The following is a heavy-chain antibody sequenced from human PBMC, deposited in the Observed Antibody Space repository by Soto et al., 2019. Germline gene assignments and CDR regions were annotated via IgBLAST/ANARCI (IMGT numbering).Heavy chain of an antibody. Sequence: ASVKVSCKASGYTFTGYYMHWVRQAPGQGLEWMGWINPNSGGTNYAQKFQGWVTMTRDTSISTAYMELSRLRSDDTAVYYCARSPRFLEWLSPYYFDYWGQATLVTVSS. CDR2: INPNSGGT. V-gene: IGHV1-2*04. D-gene: IGHD3-3*01. CDR3: ARSPRFLEWLSPYYFDY. J-gene: IGHJ4*02. CDR1: GYTFTGYY.